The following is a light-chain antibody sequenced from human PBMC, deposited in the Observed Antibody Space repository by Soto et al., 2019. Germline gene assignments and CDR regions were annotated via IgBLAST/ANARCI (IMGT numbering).Light chain of an antibody. J-gene: IGKJ3*01. V-gene: IGKV1-16*02. Sequence: DIQMTQSPSSLSASVGDRVTVTCRASPAISNYLAWFQQKPGIAPKSLIYAASGLQSGVPSKFSGSGSGTDLPLTTSSLQPEDFATYYCQQYNSYPLFTFGPGTKVDIK. CDR2: AAS. CDR3: QQYNSYPLFT. CDR1: PAISNY.